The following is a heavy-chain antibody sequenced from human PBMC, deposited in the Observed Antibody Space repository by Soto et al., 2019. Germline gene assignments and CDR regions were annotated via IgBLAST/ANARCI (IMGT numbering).Heavy chain of an antibody. CDR3: ARGGPGSRYDPTDY. CDR1: GYTFTGYY. CDR2: INPDSGGT. V-gene: IGHV1-2*02. Sequence: ASVKVSCKASGYTFTGYYMHWVRQAPGQGLEWMGWINPDSGGTNYAQKFQGRVTMTRDTSISTAYMELSRLRSDDTAVYYCARGGPGSRYDPTDYWGQGTLVTVSS. D-gene: IGHD5-12*01. J-gene: IGHJ4*02.